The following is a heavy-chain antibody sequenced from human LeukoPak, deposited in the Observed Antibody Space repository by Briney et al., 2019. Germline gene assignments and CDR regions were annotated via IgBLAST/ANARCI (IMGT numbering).Heavy chain of an antibody. Sequence: SVKVSCKASGGTFSSYAISWVRQAPGQGLEWMGGIIPIFGTANYAQKFQGRVAITADESTSTAYMELSSLRSEDTAVYYCARVVPAAIRDYYYYMDVWGKGTAVTVSS. CDR2: IIPIFGTA. CDR1: GGTFSSYA. CDR3: ARVVPAAIRDYYYYMDV. J-gene: IGHJ6*03. V-gene: IGHV1-69*01. D-gene: IGHD2-2*02.